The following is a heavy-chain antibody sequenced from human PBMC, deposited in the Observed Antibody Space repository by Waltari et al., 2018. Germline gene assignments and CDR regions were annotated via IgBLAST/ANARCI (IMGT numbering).Heavy chain of an antibody. V-gene: IGHV1-2*02. Sequence: QVQLVRSGAEVKNHGASVRVSCKASGSTSTAYYMHCVRLAPGQGLEWMGWINPKTGGTRIAQKFQGRVTVTSDASITTGYMELTSLRSDDTALYYCARVIYSSGWNPIDFWGQGTLVTVSS. D-gene: IGHD6-19*01. CDR3: ARVIYSSGWNPIDF. CDR1: GSTSTAYY. J-gene: IGHJ4*02. CDR2: INPKTGGT.